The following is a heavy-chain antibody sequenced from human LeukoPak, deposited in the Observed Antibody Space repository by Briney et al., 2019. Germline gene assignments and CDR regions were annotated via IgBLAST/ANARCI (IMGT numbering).Heavy chain of an antibody. CDR2: IDVRGDSI. CDR1: GFIFSDYY. J-gene: IGHJ6*03. Sequence: GGSLRLSCAASGFIFSDYYMTWIRQAPGKGLGWVAHIDVRGDSILYADSVKGRFTISRDSAKNSLYLQMNSLRAEDTAVYYCAREDNVWNLLYNYYMDVWGKGTTVTVSS. CDR3: AREDNVWNLLYNYYMDV. V-gene: IGHV3-11*01. D-gene: IGHD1-1*01.